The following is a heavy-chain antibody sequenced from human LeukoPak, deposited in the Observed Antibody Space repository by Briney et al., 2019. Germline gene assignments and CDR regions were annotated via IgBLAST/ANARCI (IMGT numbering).Heavy chain of an antibody. CDR2: ISGGGRDT. V-gene: IGHV3-23*01. D-gene: IGHD5-24*01. CDR1: GFTFSSFA. CDR3: ARDLDGDFYYYYMDV. J-gene: IGHJ6*03. Sequence: GGSLTLSCEGSGFTFSSFAMTWVRQAQGKGLEWVAAISGGGRDTYYAESVKGRFTVSRDNSNKRVYLQMDNLRAEDKAIYFCARDLDGDFYYYYMDVWGNGTTVIVSS.